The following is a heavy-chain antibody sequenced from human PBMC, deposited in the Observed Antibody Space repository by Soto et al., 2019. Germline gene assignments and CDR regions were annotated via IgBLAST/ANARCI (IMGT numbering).Heavy chain of an antibody. Sequence: EVHLVESGGGLVQPGGSLRLSCVASGFTFSSYWMHWVRQAPGKGLVWVSSISNDGSSTSYADPVKGRFTISRDNAKNTLYLQMNSRRAEDTAVYYCARLPNKSPQNWGQGTLVIVSP. V-gene: IGHV3-74*01. J-gene: IGHJ1*01. CDR2: ISNDGSST. CDR3: ARLPNKSPQN. CDR1: GFTFSSYW.